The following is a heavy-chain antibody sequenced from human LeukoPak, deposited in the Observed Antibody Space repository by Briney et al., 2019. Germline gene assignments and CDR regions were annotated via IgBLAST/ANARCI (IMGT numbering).Heavy chain of an antibody. V-gene: IGHV3-23*01. CDR2: ISGGGYSR. Sequence: GGSLRLSCAASGFTFSSYALSWVRQAPGKGLEWVSGISGGGYSRNYADSVKGRFTISRDNSKNTLYLQMNSLRVEDTAVYYCAKEAGYSGYDYPDYWGQGTLVTVSS. D-gene: IGHD5-12*01. CDR1: GFTFSSYA. CDR3: AKEAGYSGYDYPDY. J-gene: IGHJ4*02.